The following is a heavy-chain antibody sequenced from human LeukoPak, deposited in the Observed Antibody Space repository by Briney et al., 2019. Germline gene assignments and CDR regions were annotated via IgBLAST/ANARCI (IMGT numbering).Heavy chain of an antibody. CDR2: ISGSGGST. D-gene: IGHD6-13*01. V-gene: IGHV3-23*01. Sequence: GGSLRLSCAASGFTFGSYAMSWVRQAPGKGLEWVSAISGSGGSTYYADSVKGRFTISRDNSKNTLYLQMNSLRAEDTAVYYCAKWRSSWYRGRSFDYWGQGTLVTVSS. J-gene: IGHJ4*02. CDR3: AKWRSSWYRGRSFDY. CDR1: GFTFGSYA.